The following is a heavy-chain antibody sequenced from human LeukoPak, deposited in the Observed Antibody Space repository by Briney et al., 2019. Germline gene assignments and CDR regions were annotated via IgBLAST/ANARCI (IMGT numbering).Heavy chain of an antibody. CDR2: INSDGSIT. V-gene: IGHV3-74*01. Sequence: GGSLRLSCAASGFTFSSYWMHWVCQAPGKGLMWDSRINSDGSITSYADSVKGRFTISRDNAKNTLYVQMNSLRAEDTAVYYCARVRATFSPHFDNWGQGTLVTVS. CDR3: ARVRATFSPHFDN. CDR1: GFTFSSYW. J-gene: IGHJ4*02. D-gene: IGHD5-12*01.